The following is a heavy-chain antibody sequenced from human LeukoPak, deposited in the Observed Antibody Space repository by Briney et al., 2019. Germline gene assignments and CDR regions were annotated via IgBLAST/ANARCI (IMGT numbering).Heavy chain of an antibody. Sequence: GGSLRLSCAASGFTFSSHAMSWVRQAPGKGLEGVSAISGSGGSTYYADSVKGRFTISRDNSKNTLYLQMNSLRAEDTAVYYCAKMGWALRYSDYWGQGTLVTVSS. D-gene: IGHD3-9*01. CDR3: AKMGWALRYSDY. CDR2: ISGSGGST. CDR1: GFTFSSHA. J-gene: IGHJ4*02. V-gene: IGHV3-23*01.